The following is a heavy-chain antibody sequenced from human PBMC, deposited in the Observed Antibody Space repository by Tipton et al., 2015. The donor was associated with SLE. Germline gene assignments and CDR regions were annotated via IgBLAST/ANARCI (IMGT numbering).Heavy chain of an antibody. CDR3: ARGDYDFWSSYLYYFDY. V-gene: IGHV4-59*01. D-gene: IGHD3-3*01. CDR2: IYYSGST. CDR1: GGSISSYY. J-gene: IGHJ4*02. Sequence: TLSLTCTVSGGSISSYYWSWIRQPPGKGLEWIGYIYYSGSTNYNPSLKSRVTISVGTSKNQFSLKLSSVTAADTAVYYCARGDYDFWSSYLYYFDYWGQGTLVTVSS.